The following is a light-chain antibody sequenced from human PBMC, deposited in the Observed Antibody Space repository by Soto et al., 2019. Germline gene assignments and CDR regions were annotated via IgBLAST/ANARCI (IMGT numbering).Light chain of an antibody. CDR3: QQTYRTFRT. J-gene: IGKJ1*01. CDR2: AAS. Sequence: NPLTHSPPSLSATVGDRGTITFRASQSISNYLNWYQQKPGKAPKLLIYAASSLQSGVPSRFSGSGSGTDFTLTISSLQSEDLATYYCQQTYRTFRTFGQRAKVDI. CDR1: QSISNY. V-gene: IGKV1-39*01.